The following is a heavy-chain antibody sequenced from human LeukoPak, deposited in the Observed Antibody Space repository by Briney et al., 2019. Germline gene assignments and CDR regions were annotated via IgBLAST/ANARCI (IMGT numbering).Heavy chain of an antibody. J-gene: IGHJ6*03. CDR1: GGSISSSNW. Sequence: PSETLSLTCAVSGGSISSSNWWSWVRQPPGQGLEWIGEIYHSGSTNYNPSLKSRVTISVDKSKNQFSLKLSSVTAADTAVYYCAGTYYYDSSGYYGLYYYYYYMDVWGKGTTVTVSS. CDR2: IYHSGST. CDR3: AGTYYYDSSGYYGLYYYYYYMDV. V-gene: IGHV4-4*02. D-gene: IGHD3-22*01.